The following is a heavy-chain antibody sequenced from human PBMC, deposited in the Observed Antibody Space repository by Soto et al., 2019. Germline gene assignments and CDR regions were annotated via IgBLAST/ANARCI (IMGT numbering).Heavy chain of an antibody. V-gene: IGHV3-7*05. CDR3: ARDYRIYYFDY. Sequence: GGSLRLSCAASGFTFSSYWMSWVRQAPGKGLEGVANIKQDGSEKYYVDSVKGRFTISRDNAKNSLYLQMNSLRAEDTAVYYCARDYRIYYFDYWGQGTLVTVSS. D-gene: IGHD4-4*01. CDR1: GFTFSSYW. J-gene: IGHJ4*02. CDR2: IKQDGSEK.